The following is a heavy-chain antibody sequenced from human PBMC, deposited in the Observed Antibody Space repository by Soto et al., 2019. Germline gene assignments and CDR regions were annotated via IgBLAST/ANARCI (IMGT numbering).Heavy chain of an antibody. V-gene: IGHV3-33*01. CDR3: ARAGGTTVTGLWHFDS. Sequence: GGSLRLSCEASGFTFNTYSMHWVRQPPGKGLEWLAAIWYDGTQKYYADSVKGRFIISRDNSKKTLYLEVNSLRAEDTAVYYCARAGGTTVTGLWHFDSWGQGTLVTVSS. CDR2: IWYDGTQK. J-gene: IGHJ4*02. CDR1: GFTFNTYS. D-gene: IGHD4-17*01.